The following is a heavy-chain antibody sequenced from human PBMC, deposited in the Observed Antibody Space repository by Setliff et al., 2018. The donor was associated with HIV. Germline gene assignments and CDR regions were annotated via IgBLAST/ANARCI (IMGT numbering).Heavy chain of an antibody. V-gene: IGHV4-4*07. D-gene: IGHD3-22*01. J-gene: IGHJ4*02. CDR3: ARDSDYYDSSTYRLDY. CDR2: IYTSGRI. CDR1: GGSISSYY. Sequence: SETLSLTCSVSGGSISSYYWSWIRQPAGKGLEWIGRIYTSGRIDYNPSLKSRVTISVDTSNKQFSLNLSSVTAADTAVYYCARDSDYYDSSTYRLDYWGQGTLVTVS.